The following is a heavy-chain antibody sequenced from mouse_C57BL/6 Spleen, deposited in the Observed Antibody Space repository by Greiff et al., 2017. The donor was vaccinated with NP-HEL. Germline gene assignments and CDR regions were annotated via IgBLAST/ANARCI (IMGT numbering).Heavy chain of an antibody. CDR2: IWWDDDK. CDR1: GFSLSTFGMG. V-gene: IGHV8-8*01. J-gene: IGHJ1*03. CDR3: ARIEKGDGYYVGYFDV. Sequence: QVTLKECGPGILQPSQTLSLTCSFSGFSLSTFGMGVGWIRQPSGKGLEWLAHIWWDDDKYYNPALKSRLTISKDTSKNQVFLKIANVDTADTATYYCARIEKGDGYYVGYFDVWGTGTTVTVSS. D-gene: IGHD2-3*01.